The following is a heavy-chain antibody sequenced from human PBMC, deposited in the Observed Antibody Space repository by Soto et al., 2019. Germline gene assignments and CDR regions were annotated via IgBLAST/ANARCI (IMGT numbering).Heavy chain of an antibody. V-gene: IGHV4-39*01. J-gene: IGHJ6*02. CDR3: AGGDYYHSSGYYFYYYTMDV. CDR2: VYYGGTT. Sequence: QLHLQESGPGLVKPSETLSLTCTVSGGSISSSTYFWGWIRQPPGKGLEWIGNVYYGGTTYYNPSLKGRVTISVETSTGQFSLKLSSVTAADTAVYYCAGGDYYHSSGYYFYYYTMDVWGQGTTVTVSS. D-gene: IGHD3-22*01. CDR1: GGSISSSTYF.